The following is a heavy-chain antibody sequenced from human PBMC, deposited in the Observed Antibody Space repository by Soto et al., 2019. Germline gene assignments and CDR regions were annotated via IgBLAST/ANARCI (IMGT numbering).Heavy chain of an antibody. V-gene: IGHV1-8*01. CDR1: GYSFTSLD. Sequence: QVQLVQSGAEVREPGASVKVSCKASGYSFTSLDINWVRQTAGQGLEWMGWMQPSTGRTGYAQKFQGRVTMTMDTSINTAYMELTTLKSNDTAFYYCARGVSAGVDYWGQGTLVTVSS. CDR3: ARGVSAGVDY. D-gene: IGHD1-26*01. J-gene: IGHJ4*02. CDR2: MQPSTGRT.